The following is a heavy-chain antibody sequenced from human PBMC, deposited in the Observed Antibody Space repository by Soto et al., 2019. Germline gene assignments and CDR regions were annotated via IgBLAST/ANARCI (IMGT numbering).Heavy chain of an antibody. Sequence: SETLSLTCTVSGASISGYHWGWIRQPPGKGLEWIGYMSYTGSTNYSPSLKSRVTMSVDTSKNQFSLKLNSVTAADTAMYYCAIESRYCSGGSCYFLPGIDYWGQGTLVTVS. CDR1: GASISGYH. CDR3: AIESRYCSGGSCYFLPGIDY. J-gene: IGHJ4*02. CDR2: MSYTGST. V-gene: IGHV4-4*08. D-gene: IGHD2-15*01.